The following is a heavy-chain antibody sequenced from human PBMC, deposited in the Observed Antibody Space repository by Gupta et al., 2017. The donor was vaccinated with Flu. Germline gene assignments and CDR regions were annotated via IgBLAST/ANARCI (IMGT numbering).Heavy chain of an antibody. Sequence: QVQVVQSGPEAKKPGASVKVSCKTSGYTFTSYAVHWVRQAPGQRPEWMRWINTGNGNTHYVQKFQDRVIFTRDTSARTAYMEVSTLRFEDTAVFYCAVVDYGDDWGQGTLVTVSS. CDR1: GYTFTSYA. D-gene: IGHD6-6*01. V-gene: IGHV1-3*04. J-gene: IGHJ4*02. CDR3: AVVDYGDD. CDR2: INTGNGNT.